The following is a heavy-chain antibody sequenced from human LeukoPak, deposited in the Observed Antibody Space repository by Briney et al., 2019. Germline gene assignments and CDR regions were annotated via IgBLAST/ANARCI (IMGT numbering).Heavy chain of an antibody. CDR1: GFTFSDYY. Sequence: EGSLRLSCAASGFTFSDYYMSWIRQAPGKGLEWVSYISSSGSTIYYADSVKGRFTISRDNAKNSLYLQMNSLRAEDTAVYYCARALGPYSSDWYRGGYYFDYWGQGTLVTVSS. CDR3: ARALGPYSSDWYRGGYYFDY. V-gene: IGHV3-11*01. CDR2: ISSSGSTI. D-gene: IGHD6-19*01. J-gene: IGHJ4*02.